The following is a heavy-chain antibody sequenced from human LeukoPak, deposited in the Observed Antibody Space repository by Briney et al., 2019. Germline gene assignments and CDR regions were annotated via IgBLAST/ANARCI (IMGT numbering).Heavy chain of an antibody. D-gene: IGHD5-18*01. Sequence: ASVKVSCKASGGTFSSYAISWVRQAPGQGLAWMGRIIPILGIANYAQKFQGRVTITADKSTSTAYMELSSLRSEDTAVYCCARGNHGYSYGPKPYYLDYWGQGTLVTVSS. CDR1: GGTFSSYA. V-gene: IGHV1-69*04. CDR2: IIPILGIA. CDR3: ARGNHGYSYGPKPYYLDY. J-gene: IGHJ4*02.